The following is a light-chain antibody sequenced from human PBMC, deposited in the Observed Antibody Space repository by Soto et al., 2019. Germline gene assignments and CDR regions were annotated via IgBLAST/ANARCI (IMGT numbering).Light chain of an antibody. Sequence: ETVMTQSPATLSVSPGERATLSCRASQSVSSHLAWYQQKPGQAPRLLIYGAFNRATGIPDRFSGSGSGTDFILTISRLEPEDFAVYYCQQYNSSPGLTFGGGTKVEI. CDR3: QQYNSSPGLT. J-gene: IGKJ4*01. CDR2: GAF. V-gene: IGKV3D-15*01. CDR1: QSVSSH.